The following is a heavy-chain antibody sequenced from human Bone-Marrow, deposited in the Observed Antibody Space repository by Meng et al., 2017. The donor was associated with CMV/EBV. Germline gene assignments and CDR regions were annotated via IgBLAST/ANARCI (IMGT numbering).Heavy chain of an antibody. CDR2: INHSGST. Sequence: YYWSWIRQPPGKGLEWIGDINHSGSTNYNPSLKSRVTISVDTSKNQFSLKLTSVTAADTAVYYCATTTYYDLWSGYYRPYYYFGMDVWGQGTTVTVSS. D-gene: IGHD3-3*01. J-gene: IGHJ6*02. CDR3: ATTTYYDLWSGYYRPYYYFGMDV. CDR1: YY. V-gene: IGHV4-34*01.